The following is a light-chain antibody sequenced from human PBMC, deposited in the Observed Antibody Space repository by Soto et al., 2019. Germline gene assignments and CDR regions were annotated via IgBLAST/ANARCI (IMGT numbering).Light chain of an antibody. J-gene: IGKJ1*01. CDR2: DAS. Sequence: EIVLTQSPATLYLSPRERATLSCRASQSVSNYFAWYQQEPGQAPRLLIYDASNRARGIPARFSGSGSGTDFTPTISSLEPEDFAVYYCQQRSNWPLTFGQGTQVEIK. V-gene: IGKV3-11*01. CDR3: QQRSNWPLT. CDR1: QSVSNY.